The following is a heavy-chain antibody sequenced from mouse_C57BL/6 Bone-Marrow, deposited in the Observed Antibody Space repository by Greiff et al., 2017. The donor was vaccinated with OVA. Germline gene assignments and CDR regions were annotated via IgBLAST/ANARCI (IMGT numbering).Heavy chain of an antibody. D-gene: IGHD1-1*01. CDR3: ARHPYYYGSSYLDY. J-gene: IGHJ4*01. V-gene: IGHV5-4*03. Sequence: EVKVVESGGGLVKPGGSLKLSCAASGFTFSSYAMSWVRQTPEKRLEWVATISDGGSYTYYPDNVKGRFTISRDNAKNNLYLQMSHLKSEDTAMYYCARHPYYYGSSYLDYWGQGTSVTVSS. CDR1: GFTFSSYA. CDR2: ISDGGSYT.